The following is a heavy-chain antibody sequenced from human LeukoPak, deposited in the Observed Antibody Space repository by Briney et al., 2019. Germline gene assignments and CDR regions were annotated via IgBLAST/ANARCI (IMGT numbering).Heavy chain of an antibody. CDR1: GGSISSSSYY. CDR2: INHSGST. V-gene: IGHV4-39*07. CDR3: ARGSPVVDWLLVFDY. D-gene: IGHD3-9*01. J-gene: IGHJ4*02. Sequence: SETLSLTCTVSGGSISSSSYYWGWIRQPPGKGLEWIGEINHSGSTNYNPSLKSRVTISVDTSKNQFSLKLSSVTAADTAVYYCARGSPVVDWLLVFDYWGQGTLVTVSS.